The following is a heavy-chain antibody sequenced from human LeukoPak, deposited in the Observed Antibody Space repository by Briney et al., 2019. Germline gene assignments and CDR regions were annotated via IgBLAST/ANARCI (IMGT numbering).Heavy chain of an antibody. J-gene: IGHJ4*02. CDR3: ARGRLKRVPFTKVAGALDY. CDR2: IGTYNGNT. D-gene: IGHD6-19*01. Sequence: ASVKVSCKASGYTFRNYGITWVRQAPGQGLEWMGWIGTYNGNTDYAQKFQGRVIMTADTSATTAHMELRSLRSDDTAVYYCARGRLKRVPFTKVAGALDYWGQGTRVTVSS. CDR1: GYTFRNYG. V-gene: IGHV1-18*01.